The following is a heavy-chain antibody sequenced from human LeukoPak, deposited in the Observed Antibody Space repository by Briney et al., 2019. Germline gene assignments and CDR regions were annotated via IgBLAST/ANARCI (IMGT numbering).Heavy chain of an antibody. V-gene: IGHV4-34*01. CDR1: GGSFSGYH. D-gene: IGHD3-10*01. J-gene: IGHJ4*02. Sequence: SETLSLSCAVYGGSFSGYHWSWIRQPPGKGLEWIGEINRSGSTKYNPSLKSRVTISLDTSKNQFSLKLSSVASADTAVYYCVKDKPWFGETRGVYFDYWGQGTLVTVSS. CDR2: INRSGST. CDR3: VKDKPWFGETRGVYFDY.